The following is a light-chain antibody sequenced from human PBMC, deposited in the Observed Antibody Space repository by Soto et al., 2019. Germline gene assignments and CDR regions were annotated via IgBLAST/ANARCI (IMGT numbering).Light chain of an antibody. CDR2: NVY. CDR3: SAYTVSRTHV. Sequence: QSMLTQPASVTWSPGHAITISFTGTISYVGAYNFVSWHQQHPGKAPKLMIYNVYDRPSGISYRFSGSKSGNTASLTISGIQGEDEADYYCSAYTVSRTHVLATWNKVP. V-gene: IGLV2-14*03. CDR1: ISYVGAYNF. J-gene: IGLJ1*01.